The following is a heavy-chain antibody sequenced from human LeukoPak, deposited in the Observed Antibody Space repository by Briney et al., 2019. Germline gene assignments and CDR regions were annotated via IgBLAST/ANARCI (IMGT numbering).Heavy chain of an antibody. CDR3: ASGVSYGLRYYYYGMDV. Sequence: TGGSLRLSCAASGFTFSSYWMHWVRQAPGKGLVRVSVIYSGGDTDYADSVKGRFTISRDNAKNSLYLQMNSLRAEDTAVYYCASGVSYGLRYYYYGMDVWGQGTMVTVSS. V-gene: IGHV3-74*01. CDR1: GFTFSSYW. CDR2: IYSGGDT. D-gene: IGHD3-10*01. J-gene: IGHJ6*02.